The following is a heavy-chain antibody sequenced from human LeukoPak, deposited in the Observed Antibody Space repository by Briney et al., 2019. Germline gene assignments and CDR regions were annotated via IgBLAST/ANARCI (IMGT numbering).Heavy chain of an antibody. CDR2: IYTSGST. J-gene: IGHJ6*03. V-gene: IGHV4-4*09. CDR1: GGSFDSKY. D-gene: IGHD1-1*01. CDR3: AHYIRNVQYHLDV. Sequence: SETLSLTCSVSGGSFDSKYWSWIRQPPGKGLEWIGYIYTSGSTNFNPSLRSRVAMSIDTSKNQFSLKVYSVNAADTPVYYCAHYIRNVQYHLDVWGKGTTVSVSS.